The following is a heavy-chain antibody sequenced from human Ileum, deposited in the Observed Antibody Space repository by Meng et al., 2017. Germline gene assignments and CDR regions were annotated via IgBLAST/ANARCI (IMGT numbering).Heavy chain of an antibody. CDR1: GFTFSSYW. CDR3: ARVRGYSGYAFDY. J-gene: IGHJ4*01. V-gene: IGHV3-7*01. CDR2: IKQDGSEK. Sequence: GESLKISCAASGFTFSSYWMSWVRQAPGKGLEWVANIKQDGSEKYYVDSVKGRFTISRDNAKNSLYLQMNSLRAEDTAVYYCARVRGYSGYAFDYWGHGTLVTVSS. D-gene: IGHD5-12*01.